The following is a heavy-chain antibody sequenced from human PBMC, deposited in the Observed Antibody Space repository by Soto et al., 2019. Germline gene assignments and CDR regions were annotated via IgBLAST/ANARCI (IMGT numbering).Heavy chain of an antibody. J-gene: IGHJ4*02. D-gene: IGHD5-18*01. CDR3: EKGILWNVDTSDC. CDR2: ISGSGGST. Sequence: EVQLLESGGGLVQPGGSLRLSCAASGFTFSSYAMSWVRQAPGKGLEWVSAISGSGGSTYYADSVKGRFTISRDNSKNTLDMQMNSMSTEDTAVYYCEKGILWNVDTSDCWGQGTLVTVSS. CDR1: GFTFSSYA. V-gene: IGHV3-23*01.